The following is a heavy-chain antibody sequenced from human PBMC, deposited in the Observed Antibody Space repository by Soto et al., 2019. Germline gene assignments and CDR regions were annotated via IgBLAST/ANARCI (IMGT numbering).Heavy chain of an antibody. CDR2: ISYDGSNK. D-gene: IGHD2-15*01. J-gene: IGHJ4*02. CDR3: ARVGCSGGSCYASLVY. CDR1: GFTFSSYA. V-gene: IGHV3-30-3*01. Sequence: GGSLRLSCAASGFTFSSYAMHWVRQAPGQGLVWVAVISYDGSNKYYADSVKGRFTISRDNSKNTLYLQMNTLRAEDTAVYYCARVGCSGGSCYASLVYWGQGTLVTVSS.